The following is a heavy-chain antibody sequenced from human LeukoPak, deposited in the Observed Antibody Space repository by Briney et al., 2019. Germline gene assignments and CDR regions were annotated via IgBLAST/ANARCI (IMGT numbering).Heavy chain of an antibody. CDR2: ISGSGGST. D-gene: IGHD3-9*01. Sequence: PGGSLRLSCAASGFTFSSYAMSWVRQAPGKGLEWVSAISGSGGSTYYADSVKGRFTISKDNSKNTLYLQMNSLRAEDTAVYYCAKDRVLRYFDWLIDYWGQGTLVTVSS. CDR1: GFTFSSYA. V-gene: IGHV3-23*01. J-gene: IGHJ4*02. CDR3: AKDRVLRYFDWLIDY.